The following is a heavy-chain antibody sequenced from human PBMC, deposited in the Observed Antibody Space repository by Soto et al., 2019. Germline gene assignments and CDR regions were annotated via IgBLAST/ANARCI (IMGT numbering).Heavy chain of an antibody. Sequence: QVQLVQSGAEVKKPGSSVKVSCKASGGTFSSYAISWVRQAPGQGLEWMGGIIPSFGTANYAQKFQGRVTTTADESTSTAYMELSSLRSEDTAVYYCASGHRYDILTGYPNWGQGTLVTVSS. CDR1: GGTFSSYA. J-gene: IGHJ4*02. CDR2: IIPSFGTA. V-gene: IGHV1-69*01. CDR3: ASGHRYDILTGYPN. D-gene: IGHD3-9*01.